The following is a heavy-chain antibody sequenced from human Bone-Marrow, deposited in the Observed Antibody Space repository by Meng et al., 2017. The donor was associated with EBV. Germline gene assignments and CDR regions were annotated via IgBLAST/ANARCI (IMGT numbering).Heavy chain of an antibody. J-gene: IGHJ5*02. Sequence: QERLWGAGAGVFRPWGSLGLSCAASGFTFSNYGFHWVRQAPGKGPEWVAIIPSDGSHNKYYADSVKGRFTISRDNSKNTLYLQMNSLRTEDTAVYYCAKDLSGRFDPWGQGTLVTVSS. V-gene: IGHV3-30*18. D-gene: IGHD1-14*01. CDR2: IPSDGSHNK. CDR1: GFTFSNYG. CDR3: AKDLSGRFDP.